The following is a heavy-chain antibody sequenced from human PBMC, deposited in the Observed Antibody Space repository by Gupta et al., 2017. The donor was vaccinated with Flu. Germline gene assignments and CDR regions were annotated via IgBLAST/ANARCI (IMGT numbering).Heavy chain of an antibody. J-gene: IGHJ1*01. V-gene: IGHV3-23*01. D-gene: IGHD1-26*01. CDR2: ISGSGDTT. CDR1: GFTFSSYA. CDR3: AKDVQVGASYSVH. Sequence: EVQLLESGGGLVQPGGALRLSCAASGFTFSSYAMNWVRQAPGKGLECVSAISGSGDTTYYADSVKGRFTISRDNSKNTLYLQMNSLRGEDTAVYYCAKDVQVGASYSVHWGQGTLVIVSS.